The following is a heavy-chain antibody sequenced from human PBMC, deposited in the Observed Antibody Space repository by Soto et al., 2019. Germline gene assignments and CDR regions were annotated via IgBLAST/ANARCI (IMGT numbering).Heavy chain of an antibody. Sequence: LSLTCTISGGAIGSHYWTWIRQPAGKGLEWIGRIYGSGSTKYNPSLQSRVTMSLDTSKNQFSLRLESVTAADTAVYYCARGQRFSDWFDPWGQGTLVTVSS. CDR3: ARGQRFSDWFDP. CDR1: GGAIGSHY. V-gene: IGHV4-4*07. CDR2: IYGSGST. D-gene: IGHD3-3*01. J-gene: IGHJ5*02.